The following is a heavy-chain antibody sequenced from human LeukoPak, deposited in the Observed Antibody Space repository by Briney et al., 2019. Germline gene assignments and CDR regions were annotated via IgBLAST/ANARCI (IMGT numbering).Heavy chain of an antibody. Sequence: PSETLSLTCTVSGYSISSGYYWGWIRQPPGKGLEWIGSIYHSGSTYYNPSLKSRVTISVDTSKNQFSLKLSSVTAADTAVYYCARARRQWLVRGYYFDYWGQGTLVTVSS. D-gene: IGHD6-19*01. CDR3: ARARRQWLVRGYYFDY. CDR2: IYHSGST. J-gene: IGHJ4*02. V-gene: IGHV4-38-2*02. CDR1: GYSISSGYY.